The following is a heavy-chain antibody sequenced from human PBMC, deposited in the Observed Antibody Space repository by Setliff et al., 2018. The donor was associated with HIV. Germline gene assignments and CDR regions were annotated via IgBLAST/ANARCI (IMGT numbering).Heavy chain of an antibody. CDR2: INPNSGGT. V-gene: IGHV1-2*02. CDR3: ARSSIAAAGAYYYYMDV. J-gene: IGHJ6*03. D-gene: IGHD6-13*01. CDR1: GYTFTGNY. Sequence: SVKVSCKASGYTFTGNYIHWVRQAPGQGLEWMGWINPNSGGTNYEQKFQGRVTMTRDTSISTAYMELSRLRSEDTAVYYCARSSIAAAGAYYYYMDVWGKGTTVTVSS.